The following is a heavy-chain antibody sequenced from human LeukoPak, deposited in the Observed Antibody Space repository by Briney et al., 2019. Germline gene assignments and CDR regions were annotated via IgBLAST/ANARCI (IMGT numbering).Heavy chain of an antibody. Sequence: LETLSLTCTVSGGSISSYYWSWIRQPPGKGLEWIGYIYYSGSTNYNPSLKSRVTISVDTSKNQFSLKLSSVTAADTAVYYCARVLEACGGDCYPDYFDYWGQGTLVTVSS. V-gene: IGHV4-59*01. CDR3: ARVLEACGGDCYPDYFDY. CDR1: GGSISSYY. CDR2: IYYSGST. D-gene: IGHD2-21*02. J-gene: IGHJ4*02.